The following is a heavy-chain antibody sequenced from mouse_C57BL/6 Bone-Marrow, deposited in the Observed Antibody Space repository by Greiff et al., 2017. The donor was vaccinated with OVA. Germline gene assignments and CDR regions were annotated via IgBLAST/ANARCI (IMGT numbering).Heavy chain of an antibody. Sequence: QVQLQQSGAELVRPGTSVKLSCKASGYTFTSYWMHWVKQRPGQGLEWIGVIDPSDSYTNYNQKFKGKATLTVDTSSSTAYMQLSSLTSEDSAVYYCARDDYDAWFAYWGQGTLVTVSA. CDR3: ARDDYDAWFAY. CDR1: GYTFTSYW. D-gene: IGHD2-4*01. CDR2: IDPSDSYT. V-gene: IGHV1-59*01. J-gene: IGHJ3*01.